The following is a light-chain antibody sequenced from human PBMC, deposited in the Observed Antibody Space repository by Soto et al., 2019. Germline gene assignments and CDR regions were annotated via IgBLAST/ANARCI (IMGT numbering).Light chain of an antibody. CDR3: QQYTHWPVWS. Sequence: EIVLTQSPATLSVSPGERATLSCRASQSISSILAWYQQKPGQAPRLLIYGPSTRATGVPARFSGSGSGTEFTLTISSLQSEDFAMYYCQQYTHWPVWSFGQGTKVEIK. V-gene: IGKV3-15*01. CDR2: GPS. J-gene: IGKJ1*01. CDR1: QSISSI.